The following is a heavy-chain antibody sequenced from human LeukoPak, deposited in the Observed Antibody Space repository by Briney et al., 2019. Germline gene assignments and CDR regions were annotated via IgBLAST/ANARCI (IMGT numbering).Heavy chain of an antibody. CDR1: GFTSDDYA. CDR3: KIQRRGAGDAFDI. J-gene: IGHJ3*02. CDR2: ISGSGVST. D-gene: IGHD5-18*01. V-gene: IGHV3-23*01. Sequence: GGSLRLSCAASGFTSDDYAMSWVRQAPEKGLEWVSTISGSGVSTYYADSVKGRFTISRDTSKNTLYLQMNSLRAEDTAVYYCKIQRRGAGDAFDIWGQGTVVTFSS.